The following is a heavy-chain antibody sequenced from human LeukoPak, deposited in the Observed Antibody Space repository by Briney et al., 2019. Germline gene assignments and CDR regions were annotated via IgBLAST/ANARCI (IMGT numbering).Heavy chain of an antibody. V-gene: IGHV4-30-4*01. Sequence: SETLSLTCTVSGGSLNSGDYYWSWIRQPPGKGLEWIGYIYYSGSTYYNPSLKSRVTISLDTSKSQFSLKLSSVTAADTAVYYCAREYQLLSLYYFDYWGQGTLVTVSS. D-gene: IGHD2-2*01. CDR1: GGSLNSGDYY. CDR2: IYYSGST. CDR3: AREYQLLSLYYFDY. J-gene: IGHJ4*02.